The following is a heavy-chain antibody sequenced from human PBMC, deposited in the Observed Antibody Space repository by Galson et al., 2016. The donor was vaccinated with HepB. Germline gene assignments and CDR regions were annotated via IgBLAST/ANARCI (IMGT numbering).Heavy chain of an antibody. CDR1: GYTFSNYA. CDR2: INAGSGKT. Sequence: SVKVSCKASGYTFSNYAMHWVRQAPRQRLEWVGWINAGSGKTKYSEKFRGRATISRDTSASTAYMDLGSLRFEDTAVYYCARSIVGGSLGMDVWGQGTTVTVSS. V-gene: IGHV1-3*01. CDR3: ARSIVGGSLGMDV. D-gene: IGHD1-26*01. J-gene: IGHJ6*02.